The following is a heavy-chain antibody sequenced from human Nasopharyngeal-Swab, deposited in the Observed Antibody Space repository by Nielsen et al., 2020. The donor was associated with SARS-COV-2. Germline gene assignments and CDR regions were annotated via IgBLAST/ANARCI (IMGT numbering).Heavy chain of an antibody. CDR1: GGSISSYY. J-gene: IGHJ6*03. D-gene: IGHD3-9*01. V-gene: IGHV4-59*01. Sequence: SETLSLTCTVSGGSISSYYWNWVRQPPGKGLEWIAYVYYSGSTKYNPSLKSRVTISVDRAKNQVSLKLTSVTAADTAVYYCAKGAVLTPYSYMDVWGRGTTVAVSS. CDR3: AKGAVLTPYSYMDV. CDR2: VYYSGST.